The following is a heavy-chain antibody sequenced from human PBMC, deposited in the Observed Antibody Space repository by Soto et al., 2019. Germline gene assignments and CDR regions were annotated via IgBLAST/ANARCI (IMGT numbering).Heavy chain of an antibody. CDR3: AGGGAGSGPFTWELPDL. J-gene: IGHJ4*02. D-gene: IGHD1-26*01. CDR2: ITPFSGDV. CDR1: GNTFTYRY. Sequence: QMQLVQSGAEVKKTVSSVTVSCKALGNTFTYRYLHWVRQAPGQALEWMGWITPFSGDVHYAQKFQERVTITRDRSINTAYMQMSSLRSEDTAMYFCAGGGAGSGPFTWELPDLWGQGTLVTVSS. V-gene: IGHV1-45*02.